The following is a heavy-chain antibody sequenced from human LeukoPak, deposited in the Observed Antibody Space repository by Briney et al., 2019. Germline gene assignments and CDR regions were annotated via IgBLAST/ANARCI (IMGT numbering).Heavy chain of an antibody. D-gene: IGHD2-2*01. V-gene: IGHV3-74*01. Sequence: GGSLRLSCAASRFTFSSYWMHWVRQAPGKGLVWVSRINSDGSSTTYADSVKGRFTISRDNAKNTLYLQMNSLRAEDTAVYYCARGGAVVGIMDVWGKGTTVTVSS. CDR3: ARGGAVVGIMDV. CDR1: RFTFSSYW. J-gene: IGHJ6*04. CDR2: INSDGSST.